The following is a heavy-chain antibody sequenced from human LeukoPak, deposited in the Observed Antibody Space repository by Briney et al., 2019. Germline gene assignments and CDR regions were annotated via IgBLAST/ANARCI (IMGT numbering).Heavy chain of an antibody. J-gene: IGHJ1*01. V-gene: IGHV1-18*01. D-gene: IGHD6-13*01. Sequence: ASVKVSCKASVYTXTSYGISWVRQAPGQGLEWMGWISVYNGNTNYAQKLQGRVTMTTDTSTSTAYMELRSLRSDDTAVYYCARDRSSSWYPEYFQHWGQGTLVTVSS. CDR1: VYTXTSYG. CDR3: ARDRSSSWYPEYFQH. CDR2: ISVYNGNT.